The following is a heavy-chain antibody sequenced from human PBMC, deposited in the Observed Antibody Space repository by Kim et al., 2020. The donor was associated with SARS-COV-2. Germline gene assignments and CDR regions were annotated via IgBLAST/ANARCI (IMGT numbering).Heavy chain of an antibody. CDR2: IIPIFGTA. CDR3: ASSGNPYRARSAEYFQH. J-gene: IGHJ1*01. CDR1: GGTFSSYA. V-gene: IGHV1-69*13. Sequence: SVKVSCKASGGTFSSYAISWVRQAPGQGLEWMGGIIPIFGTANYAQKFQGRVTITADESTSTAYMELSSLRSEDTAVYYCASSGNPYRARSAEYFQHWGQGTLVTVSS. D-gene: IGHD3-16*02.